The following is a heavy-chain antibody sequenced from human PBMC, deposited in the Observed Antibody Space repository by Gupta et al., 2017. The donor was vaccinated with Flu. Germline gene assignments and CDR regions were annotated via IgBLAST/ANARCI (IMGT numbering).Heavy chain of an antibody. CDR1: DYY. CDR3: ARGVVGAIFDAFDI. D-gene: IGHD1-26*01. CDR2: ISSSGSTI. V-gene: IGHV3-11*01. Sequence: DYYMSWIRQAPGKGLEWVSYISSSGSTIYYADSEKGRFTISRDNAKNSLYLQMNSLRAEDTAVYYCARGVVGAIFDAFDIWGQGTMGTVSS. J-gene: IGHJ3*02.